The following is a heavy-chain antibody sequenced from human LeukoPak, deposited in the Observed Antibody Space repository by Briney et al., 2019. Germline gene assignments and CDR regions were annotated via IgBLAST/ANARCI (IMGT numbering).Heavy chain of an antibody. CDR1: GFTFSSYG. Sequence: PGRSLRLSCAASGFTFSSYGTHWVRQAPGKGLEWVAVISYDGSNKYYADSVKGRFTISRDNSKNTLYLQMNSLRAEDTAVYYCAKWELVGRSGTTAVDYWGQGTLVTVSS. CDR2: ISYDGSNK. CDR3: AKWELVGRSGTTAVDY. D-gene: IGHD1-1*01. V-gene: IGHV3-30*18. J-gene: IGHJ4*02.